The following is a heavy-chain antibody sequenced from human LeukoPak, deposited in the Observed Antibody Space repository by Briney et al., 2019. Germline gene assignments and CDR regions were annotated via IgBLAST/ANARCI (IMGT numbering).Heavy chain of an antibody. CDR1: GFTFSDYY. CDR2: ISSSGSTI. V-gene: IGHV3-11*01. CDR3: ARAGFGELGNERNYYYYGMDV. J-gene: IGHJ6*02. Sequence: GGSLRLSCAASGFTFSDYYMSLIRQAPGKGLEWVSYISSSGSTIYYADSVKGRFTISRDNAKNSLYLQMNSLRAEDTAVYYCARAGFGELGNERNYYYYGMDVWGQGTTVTVSS. D-gene: IGHD3-10*01.